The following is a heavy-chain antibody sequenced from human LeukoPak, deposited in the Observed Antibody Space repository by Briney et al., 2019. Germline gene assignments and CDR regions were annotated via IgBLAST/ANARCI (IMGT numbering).Heavy chain of an antibody. D-gene: IGHD6-13*01. Sequence: PSETLSLTCAVYGGSFSGYYWSWIRQPPGKGLEWIGEINHSGSTNYNPSLKSRVTISVDTSKNQFSLKLSSVTAADTAVYYCARVGTYTSSWYRFNYFDYWGQGTLVTVSS. CDR2: INHSGST. J-gene: IGHJ4*02. CDR1: GGSFSGYY. V-gene: IGHV4-34*01. CDR3: ARVGTYTSSWYRFNYFDY.